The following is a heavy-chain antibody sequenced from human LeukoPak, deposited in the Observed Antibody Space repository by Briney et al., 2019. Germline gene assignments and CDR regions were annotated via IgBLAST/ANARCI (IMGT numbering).Heavy chain of an antibody. J-gene: IGHJ6*03. V-gene: IGHV4-59*13. D-gene: IGHD5/OR15-5a*01. CDR3: ARVPPPRSGSVYELNYYFYMDV. CDR2: MHHGGNR. Sequence: SETLSLTCSVSGVSIKSYYWTWIRQSPVTGLEWIAYMHHGGNRKYNPSLESRVSMSIDTSKNQVSLEVSSVTAADTAIYYCARVPPPRSGSVYELNYYFYMDVWGRGTTVSVSS. CDR1: GVSIKSYY.